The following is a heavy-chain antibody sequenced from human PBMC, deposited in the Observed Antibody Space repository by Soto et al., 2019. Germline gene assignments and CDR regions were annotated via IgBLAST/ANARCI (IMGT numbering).Heavy chain of an antibody. D-gene: IGHD3-10*01. CDR3: AKGVLSFHYGMEV. J-gene: IGHJ6*02. Sequence: GGSLRLSCAASGFTFNTYPMTWVRQAPGKGLEWVSSISSTAGRTSSYADSVKGRFAISRDFSDNTVYLQMNNLRVDDTAVYFCAKGVLSFHYGMEVWGQGTTVTVSS. CDR1: GFTFNTYP. CDR2: ISSTAGRTS. V-gene: IGHV3-23*01.